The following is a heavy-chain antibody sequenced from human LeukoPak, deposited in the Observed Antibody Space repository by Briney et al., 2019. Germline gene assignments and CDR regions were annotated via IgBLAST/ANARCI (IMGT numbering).Heavy chain of an antibody. V-gene: IGHV3-11*01. Sequence: AGGSLRLSCAASGFTFSNYYMTWIRHAPGKGLQWISFISDSGNTIYYADSVEGRFTISRDNAKNSLYLQMHSLRAEDTDMYYCARSTLPGRSGRTEFFQHWGQGTLVTVSS. CDR3: ARSTLPGRSGRTEFFQH. CDR2: ISDSGNTI. J-gene: IGHJ1*01. CDR1: GFTFSNYY. D-gene: IGHD3-3*01.